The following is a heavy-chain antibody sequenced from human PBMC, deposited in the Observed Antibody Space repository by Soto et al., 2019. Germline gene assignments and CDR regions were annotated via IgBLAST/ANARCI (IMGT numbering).Heavy chain of an antibody. J-gene: IGHJ3*02. CDR2: INAGNGNT. D-gene: IGHD2-2*01. Sequence: GASVKVYCKACGYTFTSYAMHWVRQAPGQRLEWMGWINAGNGNTKYSQKFQGRVTITRDTSASTAYMELRSLRSDDTAVYYCAREIVGYFSSNGCTQDALYICAQGTIVPVSS. V-gene: IGHV1-3*01. CDR1: GYTFTSYA. CDR3: AREIVGYFSSNGCTQDALYI.